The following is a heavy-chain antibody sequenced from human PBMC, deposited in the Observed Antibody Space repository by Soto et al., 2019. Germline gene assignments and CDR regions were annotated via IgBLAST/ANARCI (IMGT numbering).Heavy chain of an antibody. V-gene: IGHV3-30-3*01. CDR3: ASDIVATIRSDGMDV. CDR2: ISYDGSNK. D-gene: IGHD5-12*01. J-gene: IGHJ6*02. Sequence: GGSLRLSCAASGFTFSSYAMHWVRQAPGKGLEWVAVISYDGSNKYYADSVKGRFTISRDNSKNTLYLQMNSLRAEDTAVYYCASDIVATIRSDGMDVWGQGTTVTV. CDR1: GFTFSSYA.